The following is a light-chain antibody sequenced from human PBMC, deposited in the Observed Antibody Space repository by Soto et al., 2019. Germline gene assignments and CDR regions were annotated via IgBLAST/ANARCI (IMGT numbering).Light chain of an antibody. V-gene: IGKV3-20*01. Sequence: IVLTQSPGTLSLSPGERATLSCRASQSVRDSYLAWYQQKPGQAPSLLIYDTSTRSTGIRYRFGGSGSGTDFALTISSVETQDVPMYFCQQYGSSPGTFGQGTQVEI. J-gene: IGKJ1*01. CDR3: QQYGSSPGT. CDR1: QSVRDSY. CDR2: DTS.